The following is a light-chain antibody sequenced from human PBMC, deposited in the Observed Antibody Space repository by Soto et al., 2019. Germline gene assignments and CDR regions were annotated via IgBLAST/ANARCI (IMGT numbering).Light chain of an antibody. CDR2: NNN. Sequence: QSVLTQPPSASGTPGQRGTISCSGSSLNIGSHTVNWYQQVPGTAPKLLIHNNNQRPSGVPDRFSGSKSGTSASLAISGLQSEDEADYYCAAWHDSLNGPVFGGGTQLTVL. J-gene: IGLJ7*01. CDR3: AAWHDSLNGPV. CDR1: SLNIGSHT. V-gene: IGLV1-44*01.